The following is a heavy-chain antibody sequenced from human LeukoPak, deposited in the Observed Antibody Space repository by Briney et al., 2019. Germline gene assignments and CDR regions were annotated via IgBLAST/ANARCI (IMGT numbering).Heavy chain of an antibody. CDR2: IIPILGPA. CDR1: GYTFTVYY. V-gene: IGHV1-69*13. CDR3: AREWEVVGATTGAFDI. Sequence: SVKLSCKASGYTFTVYYMHWVRHAPGQGREWKGGIIPILGPANYTQKFQDRVTIHADEPTSTAYSELSSLRSEDTAVYYCAREWEVVGATTGAFDIWGQGTMVTVSS. J-gene: IGHJ3*02. D-gene: IGHD1-26*01.